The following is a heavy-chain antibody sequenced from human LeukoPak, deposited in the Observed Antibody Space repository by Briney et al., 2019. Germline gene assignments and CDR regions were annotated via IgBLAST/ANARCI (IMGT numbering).Heavy chain of an antibody. V-gene: IGHV4-39*01. J-gene: IGHJ6*02. CDR2: IYYSGST. Sequence: SETLSLTCTVSGGSISSSRYYWGWIRQPPGKGLEWIGSIYYSGSTYYNPSLKSRVTISVDTSKNQFSLKLSSVTAADTAVYYCARHYYYGMDVWGQGTTVTVSS. CDR3: ARHYYYGMDV. CDR1: GGSISSSRYY.